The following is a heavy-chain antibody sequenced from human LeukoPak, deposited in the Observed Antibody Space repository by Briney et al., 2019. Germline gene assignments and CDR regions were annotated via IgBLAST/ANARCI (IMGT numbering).Heavy chain of an antibody. CDR3: ARGYYDILTGYAKGGWFDP. Sequence: SKTLSLTCTVSGGSISSYYWSWIRQPPGKGLEWIGYIYYSGSTNYNPSLKSRVTISVDTSKNQFSLKLSSVTAADTAVYYCARGYYDILTGYAKGGWFDPWGQGTLVNVSS. J-gene: IGHJ5*02. D-gene: IGHD3-9*01. CDR1: GGSISSYY. CDR2: IYYSGST. V-gene: IGHV4-59*01.